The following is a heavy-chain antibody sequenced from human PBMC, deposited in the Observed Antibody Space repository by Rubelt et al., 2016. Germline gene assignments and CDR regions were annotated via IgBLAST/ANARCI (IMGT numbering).Heavy chain of an antibody. CDR1: GGSISSTEYY. Sequence: QMQLQESGPGLVKSSETLSLRCIVSGGSISSTEYYWAWIRQPPGKGLEWIGSTYHSGTTFYNPALKGRVTISVDTSKNQFPRKLNAVTAADTAVYYCARLLRESGTTVGFDSWGQGTLVTVSS. D-gene: IGHD1-7*01. V-gene: IGHV4-39*01. CDR3: ARLLRESGTTVGFDS. J-gene: IGHJ4*02. CDR2: TYHSGTT.